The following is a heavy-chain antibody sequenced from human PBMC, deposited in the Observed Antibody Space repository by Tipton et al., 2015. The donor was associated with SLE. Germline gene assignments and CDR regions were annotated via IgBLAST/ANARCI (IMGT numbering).Heavy chain of an antibody. D-gene: IGHD3-22*01. CDR3: ARVYYDSSGYR. J-gene: IGHJ4*02. CDR2: ISSSSSYT. V-gene: IGHV3-11*05. Sequence: SLRLSCAASGFTFSDYYMSWIRQAPGKGLEWVSYISSSSSYTNYADSVKGRFTISRDNAKNSLYLQMNSLRAEDTAVYYCARVYYDSSGYRWGQGTLVTVSS. CDR1: GFTFSDYY.